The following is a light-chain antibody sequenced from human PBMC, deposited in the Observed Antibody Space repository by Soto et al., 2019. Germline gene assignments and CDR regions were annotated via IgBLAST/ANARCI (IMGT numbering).Light chain of an antibody. J-gene: IGLJ3*02. V-gene: IGLV2-11*01. CDR1: RDIYDYGY. CDR2: DVT. Sequence: QSALTQPRSVSGSPGQSVTISCAGRDIYDYGYVSWYQEHPGKVPKLMIYDVTKRPSGVPDRFSGSKSGNTASLTISGLQADDEADYYCFAYAGGYTWMFGGGTKLTVL. CDR3: FAYAGGYTWM.